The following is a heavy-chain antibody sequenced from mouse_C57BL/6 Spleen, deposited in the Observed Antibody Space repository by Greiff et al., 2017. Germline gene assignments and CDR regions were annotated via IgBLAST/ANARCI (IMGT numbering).Heavy chain of an antibody. D-gene: IGHD2-5*01. J-gene: IGHJ4*01. V-gene: IGHV5-12*01. CDR2: ISNGGGST. Sequence: EVKLVESGGGLVQPGGSLKLSCAASGFTFSDYYMYWVRQTPEKRLEWVAYISNGGGSTYYPDTVKGRFTISRDNAKNTLYLQMSRLKSEDTAMYYCARRSNYERNYAMDYWGQGTSVTVSS. CDR1: GFTFSDYY. CDR3: ARRSNYERNYAMDY.